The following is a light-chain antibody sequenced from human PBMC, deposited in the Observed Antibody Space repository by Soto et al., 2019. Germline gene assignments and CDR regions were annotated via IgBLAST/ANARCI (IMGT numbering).Light chain of an antibody. J-gene: IGLJ3*02. Sequence: QLVLTRPPSASGTPGQSVTISCSGSSSNIGSDYVYWFQLLPGTAPRLLIYRDVQRPSGVSDRFSGSKSGTSGSLAISGLRTEDEADYYCAAWDDTLSGWVFGGGTKVTVL. V-gene: IGLV1-47*01. CDR2: RDV. CDR1: SSNIGSDY. CDR3: AAWDDTLSGWV.